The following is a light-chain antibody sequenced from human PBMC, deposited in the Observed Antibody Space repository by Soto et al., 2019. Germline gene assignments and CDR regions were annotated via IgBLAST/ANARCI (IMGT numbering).Light chain of an antibody. V-gene: IGKV3-20*01. CDR3: QQYGSSPPYT. J-gene: IGKJ2*01. CDR2: GST. Sequence: VCTQSPGTLSWSPGETATPSCRAIQSASNDFLAWYQQKRRQPPRLRIFGSTVMATGIPDRFSGSGSGTDFTLTISSLEPEDFAVYYCQQYGSSPPYTFGQGTKLEI. CDR1: QSASNDF.